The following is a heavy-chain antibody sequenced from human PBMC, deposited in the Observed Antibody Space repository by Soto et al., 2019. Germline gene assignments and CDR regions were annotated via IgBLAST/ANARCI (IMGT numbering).Heavy chain of an antibody. J-gene: IGHJ6*02. Sequence: GGSLRLSCAASGLGVSNNYLSWVRQPPGKWLEWVSVLYSGGTTYYADSVKGRFTISRDNSKNTLYLQMNSLRAEDTAVYYCAREDRRRDGRDYYYYYGMDVWGQGTTVTVSS. V-gene: IGHV3-53*01. CDR2: LYSGGTT. CDR3: AREDRRRDGRDYYYYYGMDV. CDR1: GLGVSNNY.